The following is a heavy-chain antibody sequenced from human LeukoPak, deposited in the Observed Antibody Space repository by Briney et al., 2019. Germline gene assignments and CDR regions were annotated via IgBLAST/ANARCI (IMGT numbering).Heavy chain of an antibody. CDR3: ARSSAVAGYGRSYYFDY. Sequence: SETLSLTCTVSGGSISSSRYYWGWIRQPPGKGLEWIGNIYYSGSTNYNPSLKSRVTISVDTSKNQFSLKLSSVTAADTALYYCARSSAVAGYGRSYYFDYWGQGTLVTVSS. J-gene: IGHJ4*02. CDR2: IYYSGST. CDR1: GGSISSSRYY. V-gene: IGHV4-39*07. D-gene: IGHD6-19*01.